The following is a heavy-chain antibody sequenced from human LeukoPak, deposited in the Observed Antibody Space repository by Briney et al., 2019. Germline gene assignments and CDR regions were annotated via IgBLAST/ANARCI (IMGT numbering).Heavy chain of an antibody. CDR2: FYTSGTP. D-gene: IGHD5-24*01. Sequence: SETLSLTCTVSGGSISRGSYFWSWIRQPAGKGLEWIGRFYTSGTPNYNPSLKSRVTISIDTSKNQFSLKLSSVTAADTAVYYCARGSGYNFDYWGQGTLVTVSS. CDR1: GGSISRGSYF. CDR3: ARGSGYNFDY. V-gene: IGHV4-61*02. J-gene: IGHJ4*02.